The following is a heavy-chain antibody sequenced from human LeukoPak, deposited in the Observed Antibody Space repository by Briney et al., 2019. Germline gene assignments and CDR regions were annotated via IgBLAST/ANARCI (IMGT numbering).Heavy chain of an antibody. CDR3: AREYGDWSGVDY. J-gene: IGHJ4*02. CDR1: GSTFPSYY. Sequence: ASVKVSFKASGSTFPSYYMHWVRQAPGQGLEWMGIINPSGGSTSYAQKFQGRVTMTRDTSTSTVYMELSSLRSEDTAVYYRAREYGDWSGVDYWGQGTLVTVSS. V-gene: IGHV1-46*01. CDR2: INPSGGST. D-gene: IGHD4-17*01.